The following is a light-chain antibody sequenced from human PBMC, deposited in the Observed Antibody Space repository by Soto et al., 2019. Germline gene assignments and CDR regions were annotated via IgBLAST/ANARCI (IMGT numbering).Light chain of an antibody. Sequence: DIQMTQSPSSLSASVGDRVTITCRASQIIRNHLNWYQHTPGKAPKVLIYAASTLQGGVPSRFSGSVSGTDFTLTINSLQPEDFATYFFQHSFSAPFTFGPGTKVDL. V-gene: IGKV1-39*01. CDR2: AAS. J-gene: IGKJ3*01. CDR1: QIIRNH. CDR3: QHSFSAPFT.